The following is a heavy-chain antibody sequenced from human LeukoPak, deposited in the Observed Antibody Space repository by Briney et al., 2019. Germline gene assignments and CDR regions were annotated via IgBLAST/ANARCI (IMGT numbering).Heavy chain of an antibody. D-gene: IGHD2-2*01. CDR1: GYTFTDYH. V-gene: IGHV1-2*02. J-gene: IGHJ4*02. CDR2: LNPNSGGT. Sequence: ASVKVSCKASGYTFTDYHMHWVRQAPGQRLEWMAWLNPNSGGTNYAQKFQGRVTMTRDTSISTAYMELSRLRSDDTAVYYCARSSKPDYWGQGTLVTVSS. CDR3: ARSSKPDY.